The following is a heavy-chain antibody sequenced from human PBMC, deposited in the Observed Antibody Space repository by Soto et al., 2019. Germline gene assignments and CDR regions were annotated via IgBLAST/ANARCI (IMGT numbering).Heavy chain of an antibody. D-gene: IGHD6-19*01. V-gene: IGHV1-69*01. J-gene: IGHJ4*02. CDR1: GGTFSSYA. CDR2: IIPIFGTA. Sequence: QVQLVQSGAEVKKPGSSVKVSCNASGGTFSSYAISWVRQAPGQGLEWMGGIIPIFGTANYAQKFQGRVTITADESTSTAYMELSSLRSEDTAVYYGAKGIAVAGYREYYFDYWGQGTLVTVSS. CDR3: AKGIAVAGYREYYFDY.